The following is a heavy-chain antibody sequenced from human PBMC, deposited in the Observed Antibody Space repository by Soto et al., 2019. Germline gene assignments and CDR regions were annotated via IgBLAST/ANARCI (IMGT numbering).Heavy chain of an antibody. V-gene: IGHV3-48*02. J-gene: IGHJ1*01. Sequence: GGSPRLSCAASGFTFSSYSMNWVRQAPGKGLEWVSYISISSITIYYADSVKGRFTISRDNAKNSLYLQMNSLRDEDTAVYYCARDPPSSNYDSSGYYPEYFQHWGQGTLVTVSS. CDR3: ARDPPSSNYDSSGYYPEYFQH. CDR2: ISISSITI. D-gene: IGHD3-22*01. CDR1: GFTFSSYS.